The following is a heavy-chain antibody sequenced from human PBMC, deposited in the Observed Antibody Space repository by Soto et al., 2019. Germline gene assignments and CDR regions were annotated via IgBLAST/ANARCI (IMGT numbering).Heavy chain of an antibody. CDR1: GYTFREFH. CDR2: INPNSGDT. J-gene: IGHJ5*02. V-gene: IGHV1-2*02. CDR3: ARDGNYYTSRDGHWFDP. Sequence: LMQSGAEVKELGASVKVSCKTSGYTFREFHVHWVRQAPGQGLEWMGWINPNSGDTKYAPKFQGRVIMSSDTATRFSYMELTRLKHDDTAVYYCARDGNYYTSRDGHWFDPWGQGTLVTVSS. D-gene: IGHD3-22*01.